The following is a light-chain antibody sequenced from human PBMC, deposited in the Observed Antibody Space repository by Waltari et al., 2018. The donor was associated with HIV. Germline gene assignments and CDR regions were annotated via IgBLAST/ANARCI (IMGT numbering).Light chain of an antibody. V-gene: IGKV1-12*01. J-gene: IGKJ1*01. CDR2: GES. CDR3: HQANSLLPMP. CDR1: QGISSW. Sequence: DIQMTQSPSSVSVSVGDRVTITCRASQGISSWLAWYQQKPGKAPKRLIYGESNLHTGVPSRFSGSGSGTDVTLTISSLQPEDFATYYCHQANSLLPMPFGQGTKVDIK.